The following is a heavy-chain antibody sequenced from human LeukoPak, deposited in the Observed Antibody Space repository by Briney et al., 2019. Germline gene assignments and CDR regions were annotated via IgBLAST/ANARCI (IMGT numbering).Heavy chain of an antibody. CDR1: GGSFSGYY. J-gene: IGHJ4*02. V-gene: IGHV4-59*01. CDR3: ARDRAPLHLWFGELPYQADY. CDR2: IYYSGST. Sequence: SETLSFTCAVYGGSFSGYYWSWIRQPPGKGLEWIGYIYYSGSTNYNPSLKSRVTISVDTSKNQFSLKLSSVTAADTAVYYCARDRAPLHLWFGELPYQADYWGQGTLVTVSS. D-gene: IGHD3-10*01.